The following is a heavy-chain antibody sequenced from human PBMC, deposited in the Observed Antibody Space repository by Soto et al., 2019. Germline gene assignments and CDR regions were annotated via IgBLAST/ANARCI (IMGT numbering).Heavy chain of an antibody. V-gene: IGHV3-23*01. CDR2: ISGSGGTT. Sequence: EVQLLDSGGGLVQPGGSLRLSCTVSGFTFGSHAMSWVRQAPGKGLECVSGISGSGGTTFYADSVKGRFTISRDNSKKTLYLQMNSLRAEDTAVYYCAKTPYDFWSSGQYLFDHWGQRTLVTVSS. CDR3: AKTPYDFWSSGQYLFDH. D-gene: IGHD3-3*01. J-gene: IGHJ4*02. CDR1: GFTFGSHA.